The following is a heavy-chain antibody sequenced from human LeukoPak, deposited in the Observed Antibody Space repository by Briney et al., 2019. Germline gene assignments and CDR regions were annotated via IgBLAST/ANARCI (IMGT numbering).Heavy chain of an antibody. D-gene: IGHD3-22*01. CDR2: INPSSGGT. CDR3: ARDLFPSDFYDSSGYYFDAFGI. Sequence: ASVKVSCKASGYTFTGYYMHWVRQAPGQGLEWMGWINPSSGGTNYAQKFQGRVTMTRDTSISTAYMELRSLRSDDTALYYCARDLFPSDFYDSSGYYFDAFGIWGQGTVVTVSS. J-gene: IGHJ3*02. CDR1: GYTFTGYY. V-gene: IGHV1-2*02.